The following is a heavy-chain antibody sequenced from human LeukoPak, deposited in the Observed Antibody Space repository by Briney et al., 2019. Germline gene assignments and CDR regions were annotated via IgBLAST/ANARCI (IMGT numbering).Heavy chain of an antibody. V-gene: IGHV3-9*01. J-gene: IGHJ4*02. Sequence: GGSLRLSCAASGFTFDDYAMPWVRQAPGKGLEWVSGISWNSGSIGYADSVKGRFTISRDNAKNSLYLQMNSLRAEDTALYYCAKDINRLVITQTLDYWGQGTLVTVSS. CDR3: AKDINRLVITQTLDY. D-gene: IGHD3-22*01. CDR2: ISWNSGSI. CDR1: GFTFDDYA.